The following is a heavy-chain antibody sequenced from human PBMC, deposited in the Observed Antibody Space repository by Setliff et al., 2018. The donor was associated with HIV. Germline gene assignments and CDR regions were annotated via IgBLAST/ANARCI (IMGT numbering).Heavy chain of an antibody. CDR3: ARGSKRWLQFDFFDY. CDR1: GYTFTSHA. CDR2: INVGNGNT. J-gene: IGHJ4*02. D-gene: IGHD5-12*01. Sequence: VKVSCKASGYTFTSHAFHWVRQAPGQSLEWMGWINVGNGNTRYSRKFEGRVTITRDTSASTVHLELTSLRSEDMAVYYCARGSKRWLQFDFFDYWGQGTLVTVSS. V-gene: IGHV1-3*03.